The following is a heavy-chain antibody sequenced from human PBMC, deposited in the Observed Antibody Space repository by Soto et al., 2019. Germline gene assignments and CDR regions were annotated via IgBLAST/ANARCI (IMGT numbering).Heavy chain of an antibody. D-gene: IGHD3-3*02. CDR1: GFTFGSYA. CDR3: ARIFLRQRFDAFDI. J-gene: IGHJ3*02. Sequence: GSLRLSCAASGFTFGSYALSWVRQAPGKGLEWVSVISGGGDATYYPDSVKGRFTTSRDNAKNTVYLQMNSLRDEDTAVYYCARIFLRQRFDAFDIWGQGTMVTVSS. V-gene: IGHV3-23*01. CDR2: ISGGGDAT.